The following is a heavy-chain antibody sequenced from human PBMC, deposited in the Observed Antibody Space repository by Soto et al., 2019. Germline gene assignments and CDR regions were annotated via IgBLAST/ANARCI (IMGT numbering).Heavy chain of an antibody. Sequence: PGGSLRLSCAASGFNFSSYGMHWVRQAPGKGLEWVAFIWNDGGNKFYAESVKGRFTISRDNSKNTLYLQMTSLSAEDTAMYYCARDGDVNTGFGKDYWGQGTLVTVYS. CDR2: IWNDGGNK. CDR3: ARDGDVNTGFGKDY. V-gene: IGHV3-33*01. CDR1: GFNFSSYG. J-gene: IGHJ4*02. D-gene: IGHD3-16*01.